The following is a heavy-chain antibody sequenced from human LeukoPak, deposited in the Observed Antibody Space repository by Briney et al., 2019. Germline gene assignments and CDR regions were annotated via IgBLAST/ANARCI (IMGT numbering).Heavy chain of an antibody. J-gene: IGHJ6*04. D-gene: IGHD3-9*01. CDR2: IIPIFGTA. CDR3: ARATYYDILTGYYPPYYYYGMDV. CDR1: GGTFSSYA. V-gene: IGHV1-69*01. Sequence: SVKVSCKASGGTFSSYAISWVRQAPGQGLEWMGGIIPIFGTANYAQKFQGRVTITADESTSTAYMELSSLRSEDTAVYYCARATYYDILTGYYPPYYYYGMDVWGKGATVTVSS.